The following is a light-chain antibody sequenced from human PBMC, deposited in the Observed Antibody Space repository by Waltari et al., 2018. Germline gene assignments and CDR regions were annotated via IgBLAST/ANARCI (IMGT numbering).Light chain of an antibody. CDR1: QGFSSW. CDR2: AAS. CDR3: QQAYSLPRT. Sequence: DIQMNQSPSSVSASVGDRVTITCRTSQGFSSWLAWYQQKPGKAPKLLIYAASTLQSGVPSRFSGSGSGTHCTLTISSLQPEDIATYYCQQAYSLPRTFGQGTTVEIK. J-gene: IGKJ1*01. V-gene: IGKV1-12*01.